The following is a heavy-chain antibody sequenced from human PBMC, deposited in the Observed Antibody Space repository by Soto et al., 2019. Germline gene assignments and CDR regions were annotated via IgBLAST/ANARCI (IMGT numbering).Heavy chain of an antibody. CDR3: ARRPYGSGHYYYYGMDV. CDR1: GYTFTSYD. D-gene: IGHD3-10*01. V-gene: IGHV1-8*01. Sequence: ASVKVSCKASGYTFTSYDINWVRQATGQGLEWIGWMNPNSGNTGYAQKFQGRVTMTRNTSISTAYLHWSSLKASDTAMYYCARRPYGSGHYYYYGMDVWGQGTTVTVSS. J-gene: IGHJ6*02. CDR2: MNPNSGNT.